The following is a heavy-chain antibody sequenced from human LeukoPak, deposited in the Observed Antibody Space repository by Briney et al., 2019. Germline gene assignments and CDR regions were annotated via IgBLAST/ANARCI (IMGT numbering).Heavy chain of an antibody. J-gene: IGHJ4*02. CDR3: TRVTYRGTYGYYFDY. CDR2: IDYSGST. Sequence: SETLSLTCTVSSGSISSNNYYWGWIRQPPGKGLDWIGSIDYSGSTYYNPSLKSQVTILVDTSNDQFSLKLNSVTAADTAVYYCTRVTYRGTYGYYFDYWGQGTLVTVSS. V-gene: IGHV4-39*07. CDR1: SGSISSNNYY. D-gene: IGHD1-26*01.